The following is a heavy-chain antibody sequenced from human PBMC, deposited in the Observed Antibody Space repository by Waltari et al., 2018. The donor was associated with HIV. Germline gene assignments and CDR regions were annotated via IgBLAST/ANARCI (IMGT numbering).Heavy chain of an antibody. CDR1: GFSLTTCGVG. V-gene: IGHV2-5*01. D-gene: IGHD6-19*01. Sequence: ITLKESGPTLVKLTQTLRLTCSFSGFSLTTCGVGVGWICQPQGKAPEWLVLIYCNDVKPHRPTLKSSLTITEKTSKIQVVHTVTNMDPVDTTTYYCAHRRLDHAVAGTLNNWVDPWARGTLITVS. J-gene: IGHJ5*02. CDR2: IYCNDVK. CDR3: AHRRLDHAVAGTLNNWVDP.